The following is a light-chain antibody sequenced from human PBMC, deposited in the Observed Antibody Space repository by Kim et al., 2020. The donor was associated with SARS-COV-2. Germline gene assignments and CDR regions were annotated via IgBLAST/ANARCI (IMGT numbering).Light chain of an antibody. V-gene: IGKV3-11*01. CDR2: DAS. CDR3: QQRTNWPLT. Sequence: VLTQSPATLSLSPGETATLSCRASQRIYKYLAWYQQKSGQAPRLLIYDASSRAAGAPARFSGSGSGTDFTLTITTLRPEDSGVYYCQQRTNWPLTFGQGTRLEIK. J-gene: IGKJ5*01. CDR1: QRIYKY.